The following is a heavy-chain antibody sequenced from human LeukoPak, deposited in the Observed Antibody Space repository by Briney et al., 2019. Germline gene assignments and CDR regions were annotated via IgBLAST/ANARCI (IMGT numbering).Heavy chain of an antibody. J-gene: IGHJ6*03. D-gene: IGHD4-23*01. CDR3: ARDTGYGGNSGADYYYYMDV. CDR1: GGSISSYY. V-gene: IGHV4-59*01. CDR2: IYYSGST. Sequence: SETPSLTCTVSGGSISSYYWSWIRQPPGEGLEWIGYIYYSGSTNYNPSLKSRVTISVDTSKNQFSLKLSSVTAADTAVYYCARDTGYGGNSGADYYYYMDVWGKGTTVTVSS.